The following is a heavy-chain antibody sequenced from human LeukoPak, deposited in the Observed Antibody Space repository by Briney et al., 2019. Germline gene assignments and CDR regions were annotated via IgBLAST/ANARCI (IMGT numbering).Heavy chain of an antibody. J-gene: IGHJ3*02. CDR3: ARAPRVVVPAAIGAFDM. Sequence: SEALSLTCAVYGGSFSGYYLSWIRQPPGKGLEWIGEINHSGSTNYNPSLKSRVTISVDTSKNQFSLKLSSVTAADTAAYYCARAPRVVVPAAIGAFDMWGQGTMVTLSS. CDR2: INHSGST. CDR1: GGSFSGYY. D-gene: IGHD2-2*01. V-gene: IGHV4-34*01.